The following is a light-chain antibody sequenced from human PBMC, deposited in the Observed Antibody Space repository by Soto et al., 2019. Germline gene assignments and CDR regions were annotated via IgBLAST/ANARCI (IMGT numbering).Light chain of an antibody. J-gene: IGLJ1*01. V-gene: IGLV2-14*01. CDR3: SSYTRITPYV. CDR2: EVS. Sequence: QSVLTQPASVSGSPGQSITISCTGTSSDVGTYNYVSWYQQHPGKAPKLMIYEVSNRPSGVSNRFSGSKSANTASLTISELQAEDEADYYCSSYTRITPYVFGPGTKVNGL. CDR1: SSDVGTYNY.